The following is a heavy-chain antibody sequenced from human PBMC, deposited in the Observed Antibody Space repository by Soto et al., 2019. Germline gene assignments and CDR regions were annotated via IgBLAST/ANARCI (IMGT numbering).Heavy chain of an antibody. CDR1: GYTFTSYA. Sequence: QVQLVQSGAEVKKPGASVQVSCKASGYTFTSYALHWVRQARGERPEWMGWINAANGDTKYSKKFQGRVRITRDTSASTGYMELSSRRSEDTAVYYGGRSVVGATGEILYNAMDVWGQGTTVTVS. J-gene: IGHJ6*02. V-gene: IGHV1-3*01. CDR3: GRSVVGATGEILYNAMDV. CDR2: INAANGDT. D-gene: IGHD1-26*01.